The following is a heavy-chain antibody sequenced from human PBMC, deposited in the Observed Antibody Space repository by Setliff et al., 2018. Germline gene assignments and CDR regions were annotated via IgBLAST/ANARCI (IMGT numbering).Heavy chain of an antibody. CDR2: ISRGATSI. J-gene: IGHJ4*02. D-gene: IGHD3-10*01. CDR3: ARAKGTTMATQYFDY. Sequence: PGGSLRLSCAASGFTFSDYYMSWIRQTPGGGLEWVAYISRGATSIYYADSVKGRFTISRDDATNSLYLQMNSLRAEDTAVYYCARAKGTTMATQYFDYWGQGTLVTVSS. CDR1: GFTFSDYY. V-gene: IGHV3-11*01.